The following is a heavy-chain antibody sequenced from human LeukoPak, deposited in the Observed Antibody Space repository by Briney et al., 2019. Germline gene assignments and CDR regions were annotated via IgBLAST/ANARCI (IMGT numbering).Heavy chain of an antibody. Sequence: GGSLRLSCAASGFTFSSYWMSWVRQAPGKGLEWVANIKQDGSEKNYVDSVKGRFTISRDNAKNSLYLQMNSLRAEDTALYYCAKDSMVRGVMGYWGQGTLVTVSS. CDR1: GFTFSSYW. CDR2: IKQDGSEK. J-gene: IGHJ4*02. D-gene: IGHD3-10*01. CDR3: AKDSMVRGVMGY. V-gene: IGHV3-7*03.